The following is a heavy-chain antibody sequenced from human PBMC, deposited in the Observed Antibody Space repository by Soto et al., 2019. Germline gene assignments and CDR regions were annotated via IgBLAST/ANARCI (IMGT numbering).Heavy chain of an antibody. CDR3: ERVASGYGLDY. Sequence: SETLSLTCTVSGGSISSGGYYWSWIRQHPGKGLEWIGYIYYSGSTYYNPSLKSRVTISVDTSKNQFSLKLSSVTAADTAVYYCERVASGYGLDYWGQGTXVTFSS. D-gene: IGHD5-12*01. J-gene: IGHJ4*02. V-gene: IGHV4-31*03. CDR2: IYYSGST. CDR1: GGSISSGGYY.